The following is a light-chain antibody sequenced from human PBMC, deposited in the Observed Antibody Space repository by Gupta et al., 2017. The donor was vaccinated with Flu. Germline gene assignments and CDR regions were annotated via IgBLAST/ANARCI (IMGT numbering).Light chain of an antibody. CDR3: AAWDDSRNGYV. CDR2: YDD. J-gene: IGLJ1*01. CDR1: SSNIGTNA. Sequence: QSVLTPPPSVSEPPWRLVTISCSGSSSNIGTNAVNWYQHVPGKAPTLLIYYDDLLSSGVSDRFSGSKSGTSASLAITGLQPEDEADYYCAAWDDSRNGYVFGTGTKVTVL. V-gene: IGLV1-36*01.